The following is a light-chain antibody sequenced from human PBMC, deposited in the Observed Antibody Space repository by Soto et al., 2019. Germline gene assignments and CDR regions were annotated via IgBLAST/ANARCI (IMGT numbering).Light chain of an antibody. J-gene: IGKJ1*01. V-gene: IGKV1-5*01. CDR1: RSVSDW. CDR3: LQYDNHSWT. CDR2: DAS. Sequence: IRMTQSPSSFSASTGDRVTITCRASRSVSDWVAWYQQKPGKAPKLLIFDASTLKSGVPSRFSGSGSGTEFTLSISSLQPDDVATYYCLQYDNHSWTFGPGTKV.